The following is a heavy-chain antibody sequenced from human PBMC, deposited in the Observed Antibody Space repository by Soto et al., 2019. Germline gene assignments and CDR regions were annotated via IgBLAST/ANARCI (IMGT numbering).Heavy chain of an antibody. CDR3: ARASRSGYTLSPFDY. CDR1: GYTFTSYG. J-gene: IGHJ4*02. Sequence: ASVKVSCKASGYTFTSYGISWVRQAPGQGLEWMGWISAYNGNTNYAQKLQGRVTMTTDTSTSTAYMELRSLRSDDTAVYYCARASRSGYTLSPFDYWGQGTLVTVSS. CDR2: ISAYNGNT. V-gene: IGHV1-18*01. D-gene: IGHD5-12*01.